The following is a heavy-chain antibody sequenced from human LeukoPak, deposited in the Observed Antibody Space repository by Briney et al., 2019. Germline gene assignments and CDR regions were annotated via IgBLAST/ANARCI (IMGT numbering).Heavy chain of an antibody. D-gene: IGHD1-26*01. J-gene: IGHJ2*01. Sequence: SETLSLTCTVSGGSVSSGSYYWSWIRQPPGTGLEWIGYIYYSGSTNYNPSLKSRVTISVDTSKNQFSLKLSSVTAADTAVYYCARLGWDWYFDLWGRGTLVTVSS. CDR3: ARLGWDWYFDL. CDR1: GGSVSSGSYY. CDR2: IYYSGST. V-gene: IGHV4-61*01.